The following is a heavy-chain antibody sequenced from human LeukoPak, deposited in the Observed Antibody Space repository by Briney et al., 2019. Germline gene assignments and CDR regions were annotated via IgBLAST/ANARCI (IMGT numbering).Heavy chain of an antibody. D-gene: IGHD3-3*01. Sequence: GGSLRLSCAASGFTFSSYEMNWVRQAPGKGLEWVSYISSSGSTIYYADSVKGRFTISRDNAQNSLYLQMNSLRAEDTAVYYCARDFWGAYRVDFFDFWGQGILVTVSS. CDR3: ARDFWGAYRVDFFDF. CDR1: GFTFSSYE. J-gene: IGHJ4*02. V-gene: IGHV3-48*03. CDR2: ISSSGSTI.